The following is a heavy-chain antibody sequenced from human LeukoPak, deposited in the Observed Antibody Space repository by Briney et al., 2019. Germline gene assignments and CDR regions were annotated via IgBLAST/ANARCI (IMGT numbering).Heavy chain of an antibody. D-gene: IGHD6-13*01. J-gene: IGHJ4*02. CDR3: ARDPAAGYYYFDY. V-gene: IGHV1-2*02. CDR2: INPNSGGT. Sequence: ASVKVSCKAAEYTFTVNYMHWRRQAPGQGLEWMGWINPNSGGTNYAQKFQGRVTMTRDTSISTAYMELSRLRSDDTAVYYCARDPAAGYYYFDYGVQGTLVIVSS. CDR1: EYTFTVNY.